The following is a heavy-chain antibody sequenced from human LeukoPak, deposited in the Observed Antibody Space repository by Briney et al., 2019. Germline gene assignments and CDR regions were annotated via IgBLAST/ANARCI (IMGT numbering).Heavy chain of an antibody. V-gene: IGHV4-59*01. CDR2: IYYSGST. J-gene: IGHJ3*02. Sequence: SETLSLTCTVSGGSISSYYWSWIRQPPGKGLEWIGYIYYSGSTNYNPSLKSRVTISVDTSKNQFSLKLSSVTAADTAVYYCARDRGLMVYAPDAFDIWGQGTMVTVPS. D-gene: IGHD2-8*01. CDR3: ARDRGLMVYAPDAFDI. CDR1: GGSISSYY.